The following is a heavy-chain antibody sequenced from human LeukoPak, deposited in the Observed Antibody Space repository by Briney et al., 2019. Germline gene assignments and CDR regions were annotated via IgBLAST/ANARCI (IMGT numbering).Heavy chain of an antibody. CDR3: ARDLLDSSGYSFYYYYGMDV. D-gene: IGHD3-22*01. V-gene: IGHV3-48*01. J-gene: IGHJ6*02. Sequence: PGGSLRLSCAASGFTFSSYSMNWVRQAPGKGLEWVSYISSSSSTIYYADSVKGRFTISRDNAKNSLYLQMNSLRAEDTAVYYCARDLLDSSGYSFYYYYGMDVWGQGTTVTVSS. CDR1: GFTFSSYS. CDR2: ISSSSSTI.